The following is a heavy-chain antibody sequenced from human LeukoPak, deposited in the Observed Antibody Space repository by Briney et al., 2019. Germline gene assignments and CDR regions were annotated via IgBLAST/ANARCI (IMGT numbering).Heavy chain of an antibody. V-gene: IGHV3-9*01. CDR1: GFTFDDYA. CDR3: AKTFSSSWSYGAFDI. Sequence: GRSLRLSCAASGFTFDDYAMHWVRQAPGKGLEWVSGISWNSGSIGYADSVKGRFTISRDNAKNSLYLQMNSLRAEDTALYYCAKTFSSSWSYGAFDIWGQGTMVAVSS. J-gene: IGHJ3*02. D-gene: IGHD6-13*01. CDR2: ISWNSGSI.